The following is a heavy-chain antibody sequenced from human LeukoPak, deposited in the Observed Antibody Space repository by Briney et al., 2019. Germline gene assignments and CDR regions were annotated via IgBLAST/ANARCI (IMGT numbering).Heavy chain of an antibody. CDR3: ARDDSGSYSLDY. CDR1: GYTFTGYY. CDR2: INPNSGGT. D-gene: IGHD1-26*01. Sequence: ASVKVSCKASGYTFTGYYMHWVRQAPGQGLEWMGWINPNSGGTNYAQKLQGRVTMTTDTSTSTAYMELRSLRSDDTAVYYCARDDSGSYSLDYWGQGTLVTVSS. J-gene: IGHJ4*02. V-gene: IGHV1-2*02.